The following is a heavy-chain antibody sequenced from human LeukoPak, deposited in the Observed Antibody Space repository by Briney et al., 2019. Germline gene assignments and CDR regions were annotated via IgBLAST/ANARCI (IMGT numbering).Heavy chain of an antibody. CDR2: IYYSGST. CDR1: GDSFHRYH. V-gene: IGHV4-59*01. Sequence: AEPLTLTCTVSGDSFHRYHWSWIRQPPGKGLEWIGYIYYSGSTNYNPSLKSRVTISVDTSKNQFSLKLSSVTAADTDVYYCERDGSGYSGYEPWYFELWGRGTLVTVSS. J-gene: IGHJ2*01. D-gene: IGHD5-12*01. CDR3: ERDGSGYSGYEPWYFEL.